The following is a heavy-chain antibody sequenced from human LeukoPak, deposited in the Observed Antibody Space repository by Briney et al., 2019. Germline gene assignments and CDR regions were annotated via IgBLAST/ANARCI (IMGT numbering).Heavy chain of an antibody. V-gene: IGHV3-23*01. CDR2: ISGSGAST. Sequence: PGGSLRPSCAASGFTFSSYAMSWVRQAPGKGLEWVSAISGSGASTTSAASVKGRFPNSRDNSKNTLYLQMNSRGAEDTAIYYCAKDLNGRVFTSFPYFWGQGTLVSVSS. CDR3: AKDLNGRVFTSFPYF. D-gene: IGHD2-21*01. CDR1: GFTFSSYA. J-gene: IGHJ4*02.